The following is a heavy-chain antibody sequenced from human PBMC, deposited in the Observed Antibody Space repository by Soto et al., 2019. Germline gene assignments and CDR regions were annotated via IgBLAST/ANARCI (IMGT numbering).Heavy chain of an antibody. CDR1: GGSITNHY. J-gene: IGHJ4*02. Sequence: PSQTLSLTCTVSGGSITNHYWGWIRQPPGKGLEWIGSIYYSGSTYYNPSLKSRVTISVDTSKNQFSLKLSSVTAADTAVYYCASLEGYDFGSGYPYYFDYWGQGTLVTVSS. V-gene: IGHV4-39*01. CDR3: ASLEGYDFGSGYPYYFDY. D-gene: IGHD3-3*01. CDR2: IYYSGST.